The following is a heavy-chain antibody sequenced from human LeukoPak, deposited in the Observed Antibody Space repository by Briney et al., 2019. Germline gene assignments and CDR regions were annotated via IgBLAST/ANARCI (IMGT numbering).Heavy chain of an antibody. J-gene: IGHJ4*02. CDR1: GFTFSGSA. CDR3: TTAYTYGHSRVDY. Sequence: GGSLRLSCAASGFTFSGSAMHWVRQAPGKGLEWVGHIKKKTDGGATNYAAPVKGRFTISRDDSRNTLYLQMNGLKTEDTAVYYCTTAYTYGHSRVDYWGQGTLVTVSS. V-gene: IGHV3-15*01. D-gene: IGHD5-18*01. CDR2: IKKKTDGGAT.